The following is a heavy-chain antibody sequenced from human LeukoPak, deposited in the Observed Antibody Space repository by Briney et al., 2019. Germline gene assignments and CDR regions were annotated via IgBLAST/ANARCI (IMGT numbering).Heavy chain of an antibody. CDR1: GGTFSSYA. D-gene: IGHD3-10*01. CDR2: IIPIFGTA. J-gene: IGHJ4*02. Sequence: GASVKVSCKASGGTFSSYAISWVRQAPGQGLEWMGGIIPIFGTANYAQKFQGRVTITTDESTSTAYMELSSLRSEDTAVYYCASITMVRGVIIGYPFDYWGQGTLVTVSS. CDR3: ASITMVRGVIIGYPFDY. V-gene: IGHV1-69*05.